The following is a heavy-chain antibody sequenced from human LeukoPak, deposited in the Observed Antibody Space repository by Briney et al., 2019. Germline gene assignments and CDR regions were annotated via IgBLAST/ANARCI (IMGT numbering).Heavy chain of an antibody. J-gene: IGHJ4*02. CDR3: AKDDTSTTVVTPEGY. CDR2: IGGSGGST. CDR1: GFTFSSYA. Sequence: GGSLRLSCAASGFTFSSYAMSWVRQAPGKGLEWVSAIGGSGGSTYYADSVKGRFTISRDNSKNTLYLQMNSLRAEDTAVYYCAKDDTSTTVVTPEGYWGQGTLVTVSS. D-gene: IGHD4-23*01. V-gene: IGHV3-23*01.